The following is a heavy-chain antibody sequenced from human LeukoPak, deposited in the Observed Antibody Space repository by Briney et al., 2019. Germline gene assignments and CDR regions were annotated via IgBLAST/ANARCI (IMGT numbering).Heavy chain of an antibody. V-gene: IGHV1-24*01. CDR1: GYTLTELS. D-gene: IGHD2-2*01. CDR3: ARVIVVVPAATSKSYYYMDV. J-gene: IGHJ6*03. CDR2: FDPEDGET. Sequence: ASVKVSCKVSGYTLTELSMHWVRQAPGKGLEWMGGFDPEDGETIYAQKFQGRVTMTEDTSTDTAYMELRSLRSDDTAVYYCARVIVVVPAATSKSYYYMDVWGKGTTVTVSS.